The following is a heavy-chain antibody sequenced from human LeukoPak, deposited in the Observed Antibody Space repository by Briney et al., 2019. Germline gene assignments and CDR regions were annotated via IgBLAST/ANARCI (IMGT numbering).Heavy chain of an antibody. CDR3: ARAHGYYDSSGLDY. CDR2: ISYDGGNK. CDR1: GFTFSSYA. Sequence: GGSLRLSCAASGFTFSSYAMHWVRQAPGKGLESVAVISYDGGNKYYADSVKGRFTISRDNSKNTLYLQMNSLRAEDTAVYYCARAHGYYDSSGLDYWGQGTLVTVSS. J-gene: IGHJ4*02. D-gene: IGHD3-22*01. V-gene: IGHV3-30*04.